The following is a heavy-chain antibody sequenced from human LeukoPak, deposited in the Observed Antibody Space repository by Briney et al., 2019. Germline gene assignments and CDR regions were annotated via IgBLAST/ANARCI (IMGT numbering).Heavy chain of an antibody. CDR3: ASGYSYGDYGYYYYMDV. J-gene: IGHJ6*03. CDR1: GFTFRSYW. D-gene: IGHD4-17*01. Sequence: GGSLRLSCAASGFTFRSYWMSWVRQAPGKGLEWVANIKQDGSEKYYVDSVKGRFTISRDNAKNSLYLQMNSLRAEDTAVYYCASGYSYGDYGYYYYMDVWGKGTTVTVSS. V-gene: IGHV3-7*01. CDR2: IKQDGSEK.